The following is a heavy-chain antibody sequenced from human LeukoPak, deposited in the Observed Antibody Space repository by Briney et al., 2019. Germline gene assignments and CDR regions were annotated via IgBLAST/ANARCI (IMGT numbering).Heavy chain of an antibody. D-gene: IGHD3-3*01. CDR2: IRSNANNYAT. Sequence: GGSLRLSCAASGFTFSGSAMHWVRQASGKGLEWVGRIRSNANNYATAYAASVKGRFTISRDDSKNTAYLQMNSLRAEDTAVYYCARAIGLGDFWSGYQIDAFDIWGQGTMVTVSS. V-gene: IGHV3-73*01. CDR1: GFTFSGSA. CDR3: ARAIGLGDFWSGYQIDAFDI. J-gene: IGHJ3*02.